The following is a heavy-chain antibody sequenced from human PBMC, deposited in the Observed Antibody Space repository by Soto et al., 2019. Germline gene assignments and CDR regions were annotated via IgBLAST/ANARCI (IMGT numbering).Heavy chain of an antibody. D-gene: IGHD4-17*01. CDR2: IGTAGDT. Sequence: GGSLRLSCAASGFTFSSYDMHWVRQATGKGLEWVSAIGTAGDTYYPGSVKGRFTISRENAKNSLYLQMNSLRAEDTAVYYCARVCDYGDYCYYGMDVWGQGTTVTVSS. CDR3: ARVCDYGDYCYYGMDV. CDR1: GFTFSSYD. J-gene: IGHJ6*02. V-gene: IGHV3-13*01.